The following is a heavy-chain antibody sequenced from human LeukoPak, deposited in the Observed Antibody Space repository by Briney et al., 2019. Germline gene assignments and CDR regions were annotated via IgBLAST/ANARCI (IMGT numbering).Heavy chain of an antibody. CDR3: ARDKDYDFWSGYLLPGDY. Sequence: PGGSLRLSCAASGFTFSSYAMHWVRQAPGKGLEWVAVISYDGSNKYYADSVKGRFTISRDNSKNTLYLQMNSLRAGDTAVYYCARDKDYDFWSGYLLPGDYWGQGTLVTVSS. CDR1: GFTFSSYA. J-gene: IGHJ4*02. V-gene: IGHV3-30-3*01. CDR2: ISYDGSNK. D-gene: IGHD3-3*01.